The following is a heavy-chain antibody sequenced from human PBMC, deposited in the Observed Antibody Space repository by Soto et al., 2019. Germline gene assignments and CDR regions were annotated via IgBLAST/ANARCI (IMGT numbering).Heavy chain of an antibody. CDR2: TSYDGSNK. J-gene: IGHJ4*02. CDR3: ARGGTTGGLDV. V-gene: IGHV3-30*19. D-gene: IGHD3-16*01. CDR1: GFTFRSYV. Sequence: QVQLVESGGGVVQPGTSLRLSCVGSGFTFRSYVIHWVRQAPGKGLEWVALTSYDGSNKYYDDSVKGRFTISRDNSRNTVERQMDSRRREDTALEDCARGGTTGGLDVWGQGARVSVSS.